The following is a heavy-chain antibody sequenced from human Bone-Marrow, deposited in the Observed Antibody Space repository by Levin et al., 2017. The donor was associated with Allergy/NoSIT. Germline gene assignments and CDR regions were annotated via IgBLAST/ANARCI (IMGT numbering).Heavy chain of an antibody. CDR2: IRTRAKGYTT. J-gene: IGHJ4*02. CDR3: GDMRGFHVN. CDR1: GFTFSDHY. V-gene: IGHV3-72*01. Sequence: GGSLRLSCAASGFTFSDHYMDWVRQTPGKGLEWVARIRTRAKGYTTEYAASVRGRFIISRDDSENSVFLQMNSLETDDTAVYFCGDMRGFHVNWGQGTLVTVSS.